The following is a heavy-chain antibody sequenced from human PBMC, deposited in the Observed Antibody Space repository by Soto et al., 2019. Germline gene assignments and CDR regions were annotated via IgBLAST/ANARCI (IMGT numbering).Heavy chain of an antibody. Sequence: PSETLSLTCTVSGGSISSYYWSWIRQPPGKGLEWIGYIYYSGSTNYNPSLKSRVTISVDTSKNQFSLKLSSVTAADTAVYYCALHFSGPRVEYQLPRPYYYYYGMDVWGQGTTVT. CDR2: IYYSGST. V-gene: IGHV4-59*08. CDR1: GGSISSYY. D-gene: IGHD2-2*01. J-gene: IGHJ6*02. CDR3: ALHFSGPRVEYQLPRPYYYYYGMDV.